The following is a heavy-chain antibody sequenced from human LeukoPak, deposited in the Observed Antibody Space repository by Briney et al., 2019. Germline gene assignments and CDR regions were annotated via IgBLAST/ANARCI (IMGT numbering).Heavy chain of an antibody. CDR2: IYSGDST. CDR1: GFTVSSNY. CDR3: ASITTYYDFWGKAFDI. J-gene: IGHJ3*02. V-gene: IGHV3-53*01. Sequence: GGSLRLSCAASGFTVSSNYMSWVRQAPGKGLEWVSVIYSGDSTYYADSVKGRFTISRDNSKNTLYLQMNSLRAKDTAVYYCASITTYYDFWGKAFDIWGQGTMVTVSS. D-gene: IGHD3-3*01.